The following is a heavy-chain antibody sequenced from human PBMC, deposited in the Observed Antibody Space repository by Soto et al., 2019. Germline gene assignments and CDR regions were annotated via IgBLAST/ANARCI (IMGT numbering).Heavy chain of an antibody. CDR3: VSRYADY. CDR2: IYYSGST. Sequence: SETLSLTYTVSGGSISSSSYYWGWIRQPPGKGLEWIGSIYYSGSTYYNPSLKSRVTISVDTSKNQFSLKLSSVTAADTAVYYCVSRYADYWGQGTLVTVSS. J-gene: IGHJ4*02. CDR1: GGSISSSSYY. D-gene: IGHD3-16*02. V-gene: IGHV4-39*01.